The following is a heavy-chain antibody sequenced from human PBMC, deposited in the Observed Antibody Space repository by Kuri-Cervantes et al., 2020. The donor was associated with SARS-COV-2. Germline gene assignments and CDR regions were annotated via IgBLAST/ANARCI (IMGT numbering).Heavy chain of an antibody. CDR1: GFAVRNTY. CDR2: FYSGGNT. J-gene: IGHJ4*02. V-gene: IGHV3-53*01. D-gene: IGHD5-18*01. CDR3: ARAKSPNAALVPADY. Sequence: GESLKISCAASGFAVRNTYMAWVRQAPGKGLECVSVFYSGGNTYYADSVKGRFTISRDSSKNTLYLQMNSLRAEDTAVYYCARAKSPNAALVPADYWGQGTLVTVSS.